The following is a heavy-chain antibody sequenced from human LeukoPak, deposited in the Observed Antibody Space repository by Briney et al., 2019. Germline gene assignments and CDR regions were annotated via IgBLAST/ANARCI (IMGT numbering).Heavy chain of an antibody. J-gene: IGHJ3*02. Sequence: ASVKVSCKASGYTFTGYYMHWVRQAPGQGLEWMGWINPNRGGTNYAQKFQGRVTMTRDTSISTAYMELSRLRSDDTAVYYCAREVLERQGDAFDIWGQGTMVTVSS. V-gene: IGHV1-2*02. CDR1: GYTFTGYY. CDR3: AREVLERQGDAFDI. D-gene: IGHD1-1*01. CDR2: INPNRGGT.